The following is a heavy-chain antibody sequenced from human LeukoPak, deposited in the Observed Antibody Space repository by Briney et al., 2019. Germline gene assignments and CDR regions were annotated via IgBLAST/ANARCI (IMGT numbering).Heavy chain of an antibody. CDR3: ARERGYVYDY. CDR2: IYYSGGT. D-gene: IGHD5-12*01. Sequence: PSETLSLTCTVSGGSISSYYWSWIRPPPGQGLEWIGYIYYSGGTNYNPSLKSRVTISVDTSKNQFSLKLSSVTAADTAVYYCARERGYVYDYWGQGTLVTVSS. J-gene: IGHJ4*02. CDR1: GGSISSYY. V-gene: IGHV4-59*01.